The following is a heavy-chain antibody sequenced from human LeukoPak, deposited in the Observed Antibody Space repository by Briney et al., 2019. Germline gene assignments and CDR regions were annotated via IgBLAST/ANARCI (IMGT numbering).Heavy chain of an antibody. CDR3: ASERQWLGGNYNWFDP. J-gene: IGHJ5*02. Sequence: SETLSLTCTVAGGSISSYYWSWIRQPPGKRLKWIGYIYYSGRTNYNPSLKSRVTISVDTSKNQFSLKLSAVTAADTAVYYCASERQWLGGNYNWFDPWGQGTLVSVS. D-gene: IGHD6-19*01. V-gene: IGHV4-59*01. CDR1: GGSISSYY. CDR2: IYYSGRT.